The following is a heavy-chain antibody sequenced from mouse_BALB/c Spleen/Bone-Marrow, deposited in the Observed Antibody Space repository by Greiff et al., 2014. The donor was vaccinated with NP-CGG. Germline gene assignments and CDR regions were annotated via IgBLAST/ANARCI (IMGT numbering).Heavy chain of an antibody. CDR2: ISSGGSYT. V-gene: IGHV5-6*01. D-gene: IGHD2-1*01. J-gene: IGHJ4*01. CDR3: ARQYGNLGVMDY. CDR1: GFTFSSYG. Sequence: VQLKESGGDLVKPGGSLKLSCAASGFTFSSYGMSWVRQTPDKRLEWVATISSGGSYTYYPDSVKGRFTISRDNAKNTLYLQMSSLKSEDTAMYYCARQYGNLGVMDYWGQGPSVTVSS.